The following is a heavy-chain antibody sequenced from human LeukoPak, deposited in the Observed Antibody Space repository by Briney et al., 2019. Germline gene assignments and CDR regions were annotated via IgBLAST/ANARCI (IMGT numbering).Heavy chain of an antibody. CDR3: ARQYDTAMKPFDY. J-gene: IGHJ4*02. CDR2: IYYSGST. D-gene: IGHD5-18*01. Sequence: SETLSLTCAVYGGSFSGYYWGWVRQPPGKGLEWIGSIYYSGSTYYNPSLESRVTISVDTSKNQFSLKLSSVTAADTAVYYCARQYDTAMKPFDYWGQGTLVTVSS. CDR1: GGSFSGYY. V-gene: IGHV4-39*01.